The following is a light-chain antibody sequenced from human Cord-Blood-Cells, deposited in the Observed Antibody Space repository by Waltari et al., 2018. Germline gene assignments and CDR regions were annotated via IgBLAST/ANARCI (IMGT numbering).Light chain of an antibody. J-gene: IGLJ1*01. Sequence: QSVLTQPPSVSGAPGPRVTTSCTGSSSNIGAGSDVPWYQQLPGTAPKLLIYGNSNRPSGVPDRFSGSKSGTSASLAITGLQAEDEADYYCQSYDSSLSGSYVFGTGTKVTVL. CDR2: GNS. CDR1: SSNIGAGSD. V-gene: IGLV1-40*01. CDR3: QSYDSSLSGSYV.